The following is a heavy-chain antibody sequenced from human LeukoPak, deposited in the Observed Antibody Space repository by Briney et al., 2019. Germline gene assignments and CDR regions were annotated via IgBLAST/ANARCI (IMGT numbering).Heavy chain of an antibody. V-gene: IGHV4-30-2*01. CDR1: GGSISSDNFY. D-gene: IGHD6-13*01. J-gene: IGHJ4*02. Sequence: SETLSLTCTVSGGSISSDNFYWSWIRQPPGKGLEWIGYIYRTGDTYNNPSLGSRVTVSLDRSKNQFSLKLSSVTAADTAVYYCARLIAADPQLDYWGQGTLVTVSS. CDR3: ARLIAADPQLDY. CDR2: IYRTGDT.